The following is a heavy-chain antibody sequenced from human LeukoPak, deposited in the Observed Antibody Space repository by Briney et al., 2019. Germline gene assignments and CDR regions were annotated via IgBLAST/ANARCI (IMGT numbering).Heavy chain of an antibody. CDR1: GFTFSSYW. CDR3: ARARGSYVEAAY. V-gene: IGHV3-7*01. J-gene: IGHJ4*02. CDR2: IHQDGSIQ. D-gene: IGHD3-16*01. Sequence: GESLRLSCAASGFTFSSYWMTWVRQAPGRGLEWVANIHQDGSIQFYVDSVKGRFTVSRDNARNLLYLQMNGLRAEDTAVYYCARARGSYVEAAYWGQGTLVTVSS.